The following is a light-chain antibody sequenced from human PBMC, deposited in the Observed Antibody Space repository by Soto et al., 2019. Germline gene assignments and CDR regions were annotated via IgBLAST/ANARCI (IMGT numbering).Light chain of an antibody. CDR1: NIGIKS. J-gene: IGLJ2*01. V-gene: IGLV3-21*04. Sequence: SYELTHPPSVSVAPGKTATITCGENNIGIKSVHWYQQKPGQAPVQVIYNDSDRPSGIPERFSGSNSGNTATLTISRVEAGDEADYYCQLWDSSTDHVIFGGGTKVTVL. CDR2: NDS. CDR3: QLWDSSTDHVI.